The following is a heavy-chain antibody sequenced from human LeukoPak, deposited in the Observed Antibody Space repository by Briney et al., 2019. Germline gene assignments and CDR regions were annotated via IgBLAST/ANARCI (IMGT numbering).Heavy chain of an antibody. CDR1: GFTFSSYW. CDR3: ARDNGYGWFDP. J-gene: IGHJ5*02. CDR2: IKQDGSEK. D-gene: IGHD5-18*01. Sequence: GGSLRLSCAASGFTFSSYWMSWVRQAPGRGLEWVANIKQDGSEKYYVDSVKGRFTISRDNAKNSLYLQMNSLRAEDTAVYYCARDNGYGWFDPWGQGTLVTVSS. V-gene: IGHV3-7*01.